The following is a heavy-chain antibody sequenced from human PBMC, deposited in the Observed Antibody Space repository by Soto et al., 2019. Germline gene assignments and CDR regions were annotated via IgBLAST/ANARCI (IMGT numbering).Heavy chain of an antibody. CDR3: ARGQKQIWFGESLYYFDY. J-gene: IGHJ4*02. D-gene: IGHD3-10*01. Sequence: SETLSLTCTVSGGSISSYYWSWIRQPPGKGLEWIGYIYYSGSTNYNPSLKSRVTISVDTSKNQFSLKLSSVTAADTAVYYCARGQKQIWFGESLYYFDYWGQGTLVTVSS. CDR2: IYYSGST. CDR1: GGSISSYY. V-gene: IGHV4-59*01.